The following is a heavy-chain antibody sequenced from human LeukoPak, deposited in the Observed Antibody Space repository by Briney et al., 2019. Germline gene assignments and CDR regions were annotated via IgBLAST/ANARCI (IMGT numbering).Heavy chain of an antibody. J-gene: IGHJ4*02. CDR3: AKRLGTYYQD. V-gene: IGHV3-69-1*01. CDR2: ISETYTI. Sequence: GGSLRLSCATAGFTFSSSAMNWVRQAPGKGLEWISYISETYTIFYADSVKGRFTNSRVNAKNTLYLQMNSLRAEDTAVYYCAKRLGTYYQDWGQGTLVTVSS. D-gene: IGHD3-10*01. CDR1: GFTFSSSA.